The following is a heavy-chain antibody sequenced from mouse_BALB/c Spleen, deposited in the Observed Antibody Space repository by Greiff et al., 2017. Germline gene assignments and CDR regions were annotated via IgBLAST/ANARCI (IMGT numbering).Heavy chain of an antibody. Sequence: VQLQQSGAELVKPGASVKLSCKASGYTFTSYWMHWVKQRPGQGLEWIGEIDPSDSYTNYNQKFKGKATLTVDKSSSTAYMQLSSLTSEDSAVYYCALYGNYVGYWGQGTTLTVSS. CDR2: IDPSDSYT. V-gene: IGHV1-69*02. J-gene: IGHJ2*01. CDR3: ALYGNYVGY. CDR1: GYTFTSYW. D-gene: IGHD2-10*02.